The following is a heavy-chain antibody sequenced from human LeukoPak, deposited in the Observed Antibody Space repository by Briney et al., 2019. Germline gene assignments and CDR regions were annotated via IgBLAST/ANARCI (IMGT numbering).Heavy chain of an antibody. V-gene: IGHV3-23*01. CDR2: ISGSATGT. CDR1: GFTFSSYV. J-gene: IGHJ4*02. Sequence: GGSLRLACTASGFTFSSYVMSWVRLAPGKGLEWVSAISGSATGTFYADSVKGRFTISRDNSKNTLYLQMNSLRVEDTALYYCAKAEVGPLDYWGQGTLVTVSS. CDR3: AKAEVGPLDY. D-gene: IGHD1-26*01.